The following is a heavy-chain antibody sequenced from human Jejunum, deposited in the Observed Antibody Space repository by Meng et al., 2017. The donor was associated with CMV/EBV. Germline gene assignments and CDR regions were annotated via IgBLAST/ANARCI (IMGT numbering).Heavy chain of an antibody. CDR3: ARVLKGGTYFDN. Sequence: CAASGFTFSNYMMNWVRQAPGKGLERVSSISISGYKYYADSVKGRFTISRDTAENSLFLQMNSLGAEDTAVYYCARVLKGGTYFDNWGQGTQVTVSS. V-gene: IGHV3-21*01. CDR2: ISISGYK. D-gene: IGHD1-26*01. J-gene: IGHJ4*02. CDR1: GFTFSNYM.